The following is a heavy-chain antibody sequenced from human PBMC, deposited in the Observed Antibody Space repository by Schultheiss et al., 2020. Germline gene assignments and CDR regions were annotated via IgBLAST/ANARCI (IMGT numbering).Heavy chain of an antibody. CDR1: GGTFSSYA. V-gene: IGHV1-69*13. CDR2: IIPIFGTA. Sequence: SVKVSCKASGGTFSSYAISWVRQAPGQGLEWMGGIIPIFGTANYAQKFQGRVTITADESTSTAYMELSSLRSEDTAVYYCASGGWGESPSNYYYGMDVWGQGTTVTVYS. D-gene: IGHD3-16*01. J-gene: IGHJ6*02. CDR3: ASGGWGESPSNYYYGMDV.